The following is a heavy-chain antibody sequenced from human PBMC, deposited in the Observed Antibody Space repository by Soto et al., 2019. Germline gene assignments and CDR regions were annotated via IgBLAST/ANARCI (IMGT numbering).Heavy chain of an antibody. J-gene: IGHJ6*02. V-gene: IGHV3-48*03. CDR1: GFTFSSYE. D-gene: IGHD3-3*01. Sequence: LRLSCAASGFTFSSYEINWVRQAPGKGLEWVSYISDSGGAVYYADSVKGRFTVSRDNGQNSVYLQMNSLRAEDTAVYYCARDLRHYDSWSGYSAYFSYGMDVWRPGPTATGAS. CDR2: ISDSGGAV. CDR3: ARDLRHYDSWSGYSAYFSYGMDV.